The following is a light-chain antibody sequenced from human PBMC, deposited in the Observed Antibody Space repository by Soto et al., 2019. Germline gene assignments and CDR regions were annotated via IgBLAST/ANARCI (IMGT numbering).Light chain of an antibody. CDR2: DAS. Sequence: DIQMTQSPSTLSASVGDRVTITCRASESIRTWLAWYQHKPGKAPKFLIYDASTLESGVPSRFSGSGSGTEFTLTISSLQPDDFATYYCQQYNNYPRTFDQGTKVDIK. CDR1: ESIRTW. J-gene: IGKJ1*01. CDR3: QQYNNYPRT. V-gene: IGKV1-5*01.